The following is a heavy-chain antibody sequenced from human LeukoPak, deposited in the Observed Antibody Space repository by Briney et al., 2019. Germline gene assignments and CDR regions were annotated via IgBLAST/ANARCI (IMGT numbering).Heavy chain of an antibody. CDR3: ARDVVGSLDY. V-gene: IGHV3-7*01. Sequence: GGSLRLSCAASGFTFSSYWMAWVRQAPGKGLEWVANIKGDESARHQADSVKGRFTISKDNTRNSLYLQMTNLRGDDTAVYYCARDVVGSLDYWGQGTLVTVSS. CDR1: GFTFSSYW. J-gene: IGHJ4*02. D-gene: IGHD1-26*01. CDR2: IKGDESAR.